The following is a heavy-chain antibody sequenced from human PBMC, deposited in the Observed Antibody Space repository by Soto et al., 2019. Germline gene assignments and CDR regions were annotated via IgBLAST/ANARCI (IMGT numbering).Heavy chain of an antibody. CDR3: ARGSKGVMDV. CDR2: ITPILGIA. V-gene: IGHV1-69*02. J-gene: IGHJ6*02. Sequence: QVQLVQSGAEVKKPGSSVKVSCKASGGTFSSYTISWVRQAPGQGLEWMGRITPILGIANYAQKFQGRVTITADKSTSTAYMELSSLRSEDTAVYYCARGSKGVMDVWGQGTTVTVSS. D-gene: IGHD3-10*01. CDR1: GGTFSSYT.